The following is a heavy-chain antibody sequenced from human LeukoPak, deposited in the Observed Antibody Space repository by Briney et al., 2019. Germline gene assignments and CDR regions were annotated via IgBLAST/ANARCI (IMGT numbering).Heavy chain of an antibody. V-gene: IGHV4-39*07. CDR1: GGSISSSSYY. CDR2: IYYSGST. CDR3: ARVQEEMVRGSMVFDAFDI. J-gene: IGHJ3*02. D-gene: IGHD3-10*01. Sequence: SETLSLTCTVSGGSISSSSYYWGWIRQPPGKGLEWIGSIYYSGSTYYNPSLKSRVTISVDTSKNQFSLKLSSVTAADTAVYYCARVQEEMVRGSMVFDAFDIWGQGTMVTVSS.